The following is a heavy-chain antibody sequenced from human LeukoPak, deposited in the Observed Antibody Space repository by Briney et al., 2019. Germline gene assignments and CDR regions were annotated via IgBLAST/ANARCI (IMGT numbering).Heavy chain of an antibody. Sequence: GGSLRLSCAASGFTFSSYEMNWVRQAPGKGLEWVSYISSSGSTIYYADSVKGRFTISRDNSKNTLSLQMSSLRPDDTAVYYCAKAYSYGYDYWGQGTLVTVSS. CDR3: AKAYSYGYDY. CDR1: GFTFSSYE. V-gene: IGHV3-48*03. J-gene: IGHJ4*02. D-gene: IGHD5-18*01. CDR2: ISSSGSTI.